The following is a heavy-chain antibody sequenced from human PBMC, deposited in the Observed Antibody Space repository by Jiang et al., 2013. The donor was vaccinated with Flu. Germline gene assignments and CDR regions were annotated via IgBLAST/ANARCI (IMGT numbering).Heavy chain of an antibody. V-gene: IGHV5-51*01. CDR2: IFPADSNT. CDR3: ARLVAPTLYGEPRFDP. J-gene: IGHJ5*02. D-gene: IGHD1-26*01. CDR1: GYTFTGYW. Sequence: VQLVESGAEVKKPGESLKISCKASGYTFTGYWIGWVRQMPGKGLEWMGVIFPADSNTKYSPSFQGLVTISADKSITTAYLQWSSLQASDTGIYYCARLVAPTLYGEPRFDPWGLGTLVTVSS.